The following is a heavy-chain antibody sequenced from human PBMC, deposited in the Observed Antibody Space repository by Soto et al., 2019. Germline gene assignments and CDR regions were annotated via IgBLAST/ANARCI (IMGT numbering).Heavy chain of an antibody. CDR1: GFTLSGYA. J-gene: IGHJ6*03. D-gene: IGHD6-6*01. CDR3: ARRARPDFYYMDV. Sequence: SGGSQRLSCAASGFTLSGYARDWVRQAPGKGLEYVSGISTNGVGTYYANSVQGRFTISRDNSKNTVYLQMGSLRPEDMAVYYCARRARPDFYYMDVWGKGTTVTVSS. CDR2: ISTNGVGT. V-gene: IGHV3-64*01.